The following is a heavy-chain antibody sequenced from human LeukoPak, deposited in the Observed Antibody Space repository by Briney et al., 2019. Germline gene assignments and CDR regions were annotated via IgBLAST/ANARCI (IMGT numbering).Heavy chain of an antibody. V-gene: IGHV4-34*01. CDR1: GGSFSGYY. CDR2: ISHRGGT. D-gene: IGHD6-6*01. CDR3: ARGPDITARPLDY. Sequence: SETLSLTCTVFGGSFSGYYWTWIRQSPGKGLEWIGEISHRGGTNYNPSLKSRVTMSVEPSKNQFSVRLSSMTAADTAVYYCARGPDITARPLDYWGQGTLVTVSS. J-gene: IGHJ4*02.